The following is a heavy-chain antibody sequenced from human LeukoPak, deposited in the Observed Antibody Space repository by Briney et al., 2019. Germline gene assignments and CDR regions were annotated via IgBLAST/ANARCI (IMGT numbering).Heavy chain of an antibody. J-gene: IGHJ6*03. Sequence: PSETLSLTCAAYGGSFSGYYWSWIRQPPGKGLEWIGEINHSGSTNYNPSLKSRVTISVDTSKNQFSLKLSSVTAADTAVYYCARRAPYCSGGSCYSNYYYYYMDVWGKGTTVTVSS. V-gene: IGHV4-34*01. D-gene: IGHD2-15*01. CDR2: INHSGST. CDR3: ARRAPYCSGGSCYSNYYYYYMDV. CDR1: GGSFSGYY.